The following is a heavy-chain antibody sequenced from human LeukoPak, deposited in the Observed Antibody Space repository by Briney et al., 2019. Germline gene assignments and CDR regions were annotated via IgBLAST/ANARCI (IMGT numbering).Heavy chain of an antibody. CDR3: AQMGPGYDILTGTANKADY. V-gene: IGHV1-2*02. D-gene: IGHD3-9*01. Sequence: GASVKVSCKTSGYTFTGYYMHWVRQAPGQGLEWMGWINPNSGGTNYAQKFQGRVTMTRDTSISTAYMELSRLRSDDTAVYYCAQMGPGYDILTGTANKADYWGQGTLVTVSS. J-gene: IGHJ4*02. CDR2: INPNSGGT. CDR1: GYTFTGYY.